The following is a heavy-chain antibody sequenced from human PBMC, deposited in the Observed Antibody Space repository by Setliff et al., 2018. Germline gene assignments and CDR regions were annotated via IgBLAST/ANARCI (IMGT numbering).Heavy chain of an antibody. D-gene: IGHD6-13*01. CDR3: AREGSIAAAPFDFDY. CDR1: GYTFTDYY. Sequence: ASVKVSCKASGYTFTDYYMHWVQQAPGKGLEWMGRVDPEDGETIYAEKFQGRVTITADTSTDTAYMELSSLRSEDTAVYYCAREGSIAAAPFDFDYWGQGTLVTVSS. CDR2: VDPEDGET. V-gene: IGHV1-69-2*01. J-gene: IGHJ4*02.